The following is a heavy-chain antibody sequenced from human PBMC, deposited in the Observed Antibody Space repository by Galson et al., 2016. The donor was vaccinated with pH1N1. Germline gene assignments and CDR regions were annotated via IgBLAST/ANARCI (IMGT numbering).Heavy chain of an antibody. D-gene: IGHD6-13*01. CDR3: ARWDRSTWDGDYYYGMDV. J-gene: IGHJ6*01. Sequence: SVKVSCKASGYTFTGYYMHWVRQAPGQGLEWMGWINPNSGGTNYAQKFQGRVTMTRDRAISTAYMELSRLRSDDTAGYYCARWDRSTWDGDYYYGMDVWGQGTTVTVSS. V-gene: IGHV1-2*02. CDR1: GYTFTGYY. CDR2: INPNSGGT.